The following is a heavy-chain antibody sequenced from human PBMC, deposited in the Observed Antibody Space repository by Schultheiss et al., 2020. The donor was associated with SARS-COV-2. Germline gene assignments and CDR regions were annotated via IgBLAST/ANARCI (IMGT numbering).Heavy chain of an antibody. D-gene: IGHD6-19*01. CDR3: ARDPLYSSGWAPWYYYGMDV. CDR2: ISPYNGNT. CDR1: GYSFTTYG. J-gene: IGHJ6*02. Sequence: ASVKVSCKASGYSFTTYGITWVRQDPGQGLEWMGWISPYNGNTFYAQKLQGRVIMTTDTSTSTAYMELSRLRSDDTAVYYCARDPLYSSGWAPWYYYGMDVWGQGTTVTVSS. V-gene: IGHV1-18*04.